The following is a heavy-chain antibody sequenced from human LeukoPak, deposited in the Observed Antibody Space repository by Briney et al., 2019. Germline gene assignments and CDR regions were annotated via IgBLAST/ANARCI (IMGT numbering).Heavy chain of an antibody. CDR2: ISGSGGST. V-gene: IGHV3-23*01. CDR3: AKGGGFYFDSSGYYRYLDY. J-gene: IGHJ4*02. Sequence: GSLRLSCAASGFTFSSYAMRWVRQAPGKGLEWGSAISGSGGSTYYADSVKGRFTISRDNSKNTLYLQMNSLRAEDTAVYYCAKGGGFYFDSSGYYRYLDYWGQGILVTVSS. CDR1: GFTFSSYA. D-gene: IGHD3-22*01.